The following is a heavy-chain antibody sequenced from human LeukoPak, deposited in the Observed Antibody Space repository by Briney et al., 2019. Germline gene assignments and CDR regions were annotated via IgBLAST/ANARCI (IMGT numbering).Heavy chain of an antibody. CDR1: GYRFTSYW. D-gene: IGHD6-19*01. V-gene: IGHV5-51*01. CDR2: IYPGDSDI. CDR3: ATGYSGGRGAFDI. J-gene: IGHJ3*02. Sequence: GESLKISCKGSGYRFTSYWIGWVRQMPAKGLECMGLIYPGDSDIRYSPSFQGQVTISADKSVSTSFLQWSSLKASDAAMYYCATGYSGGRGAFDIWGQGTMVTVSS.